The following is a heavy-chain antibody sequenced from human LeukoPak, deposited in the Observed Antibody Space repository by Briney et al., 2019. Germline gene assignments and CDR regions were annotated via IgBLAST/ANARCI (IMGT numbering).Heavy chain of an antibody. V-gene: IGHV1-18*01. CDR3: ARASAFMVRGVIIPNDY. D-gene: IGHD3-10*01. CDR2: ISAYNGNT. J-gene: IGHJ4*02. CDR1: GYTFTSYG. Sequence: ASVKVSCKASGYTFTSYGISWVRQAPGQGLEWTGWISAYNGNTNYAQKLQGRVTMTTDTSTSTAYMELRSLRSDDTAVYYCARASAFMVRGVIIPNDYWGQGTLVTVSS.